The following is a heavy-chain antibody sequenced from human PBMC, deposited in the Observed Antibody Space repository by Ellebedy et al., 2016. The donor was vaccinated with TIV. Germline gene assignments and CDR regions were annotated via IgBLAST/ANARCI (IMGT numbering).Heavy chain of an antibody. CDR1: GGSISSSSYY. D-gene: IGHD4-17*01. V-gene: IGHV4-39*07. J-gene: IGHJ5*02. Sequence: SETLSLXCSVSGGSISSSSYYWGWIRQPPGKGLEWIGSIYYSGSTYYNASLKSRVIISEDTSKNQFSLKLSSVTAADTAVYYCARGGYGGYIRWFDPWGQGALVTVSS. CDR2: IYYSGST. CDR3: ARGGYGGYIRWFDP.